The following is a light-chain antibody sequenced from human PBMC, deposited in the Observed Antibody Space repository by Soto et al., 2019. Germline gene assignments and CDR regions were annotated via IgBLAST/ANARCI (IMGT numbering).Light chain of an antibody. CDR1: RSVSNY. CDR2: GAS. CDR3: QQYNNWPLT. J-gene: IGKJ2*01. Sequence: EIVMTQSPATLSVSPGERASLSCRASRSVSNYLAWYHQKPGQAPRLLIYGASTRATGIPARFSGSGSGTEFTLTISSLQSEDFAVYYCQQYNNWPLTFGQGTKLEIK. V-gene: IGKV3-15*01.